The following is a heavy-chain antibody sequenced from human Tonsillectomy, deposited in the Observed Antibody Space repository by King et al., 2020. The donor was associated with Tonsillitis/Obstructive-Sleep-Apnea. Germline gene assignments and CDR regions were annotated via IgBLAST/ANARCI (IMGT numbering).Heavy chain of an antibody. J-gene: IGHJ4*02. CDR2: ISWNSGSI. D-gene: IGHD3-3*01. CDR1: GFTFDDYA. CDR3: AKCPQEGFWGGYHAD. Sequence: VQLVESGGGLVQPGRSLRLSCAASGFTFDDYAMHWVRQAPGKGLEWVSGISWNSGSIGYADSVKGRFTISRDNAKNSLYLQMNSLRAEDTALYYCAKCPQEGFWGGYHADWGQGTLVTVSS. V-gene: IGHV3-9*01.